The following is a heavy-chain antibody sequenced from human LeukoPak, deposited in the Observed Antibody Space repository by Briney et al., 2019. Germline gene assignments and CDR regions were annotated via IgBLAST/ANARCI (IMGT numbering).Heavy chain of an antibody. D-gene: IGHD4-23*01. Sequence: GGSLRLSCADSGFTFNSYKMNWGRQAPGQGLEWLSYISSSSSTIYYADSVKGRFTISRDNAKNSLYLQMNSVRDEDTAVYYCAGIPGVNSRNDAFDIWGQGTMVTVSS. CDR3: AGIPGVNSRNDAFDI. CDR1: GFTFNSYK. CDR2: ISSSSSTI. V-gene: IGHV3-48*02. J-gene: IGHJ3*02.